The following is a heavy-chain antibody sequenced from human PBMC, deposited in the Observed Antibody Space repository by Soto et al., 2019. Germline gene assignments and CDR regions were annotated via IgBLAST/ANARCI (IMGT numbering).Heavy chain of an antibody. Sequence: GGSLRLSCAASGFTFSSYAMHWVRQAPGKGLEYVSAISSNGGSTYYANSVKGRFTISRDNSKNTLYLQMGSLRAEDMAVYYCAREGETGYFDWLSFDYWGQGTLVTVSS. CDR1: GFTFSSYA. CDR2: ISSNGGST. D-gene: IGHD3-9*01. J-gene: IGHJ4*02. V-gene: IGHV3-64*01. CDR3: AREGETGYFDWLSFDY.